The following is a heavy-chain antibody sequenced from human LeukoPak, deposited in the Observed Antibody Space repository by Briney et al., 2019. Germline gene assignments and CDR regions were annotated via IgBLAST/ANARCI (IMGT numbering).Heavy chain of an antibody. CDR2: ISSNGTTR. J-gene: IGHJ6*03. CDR3: ARDAIMDV. Sequence: PGGSLRLSCAASGFTFSTYSMNWVRQAPGKGLEWVSYISSNGTTRYFADSVKGRFTISRDNAKNSLYLQMNSLRAEDTAVYYCARDAIMDVWGKGTTVTVSS. V-gene: IGHV3-48*01. CDR1: GFTFSTYS. D-gene: IGHD2-2*01.